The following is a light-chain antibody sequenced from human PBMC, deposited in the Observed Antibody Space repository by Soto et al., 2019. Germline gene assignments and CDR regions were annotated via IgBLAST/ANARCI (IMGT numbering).Light chain of an antibody. CDR1: SSDIGASNY. CDR2: DVN. Sequence: QSVLTQPASVSGSPGQSITISCTGTSSDIGASNYVSWYQQQPDKAPKLIIYDVNYRPSGISSCFSGSKSANTASLTISGLQAEDEAEYFCSSYALFGGGTKLTVL. J-gene: IGLJ3*02. V-gene: IGLV2-14*03. CDR3: SSYAL.